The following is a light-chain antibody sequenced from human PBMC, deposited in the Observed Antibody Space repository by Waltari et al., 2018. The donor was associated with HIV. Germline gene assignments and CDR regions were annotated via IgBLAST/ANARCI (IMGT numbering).Light chain of an antibody. CDR3: LLSYSDARRV. CDR2: DTT. Sequence: QAVVTQEPSLTVSPGGTVTLTCGASPGAVTSGLPPYWFQQKPGQAPRTLISDTTNKPSGTAARFAGSLLGGKAALTLSGARPEDEAGYYCLLSYSDARRVFGGGTKLIVL. V-gene: IGLV7-46*01. J-gene: IGLJ3*02. CDR1: PGAVTSGLP.